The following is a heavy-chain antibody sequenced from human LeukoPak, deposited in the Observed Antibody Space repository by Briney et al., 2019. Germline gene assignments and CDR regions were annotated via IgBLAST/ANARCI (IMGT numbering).Heavy chain of an antibody. D-gene: IGHD2-8*01. CDR1: GFTFSSYA. CDR2: ISGSGGST. V-gene: IGHV3-23*01. Sequence: PGGSLRLSCAASGFTFSSYAMSWVRQAPGKGLEWVSAISGSGGSTYYADSVKGRFTISRDNSKNTLYLQMNSLRAEDTAVYYCAKPSYCTNGVCYSSSWYYFDSWGQGTLVTVSS. J-gene: IGHJ4*02. CDR3: AKPSYCTNGVCYSSSWYYFDS.